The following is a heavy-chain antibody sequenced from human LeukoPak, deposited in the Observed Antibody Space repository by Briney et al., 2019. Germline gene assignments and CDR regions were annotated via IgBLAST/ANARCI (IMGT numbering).Heavy chain of an antibody. V-gene: IGHV4-4*07. CDR1: GGSISSYY. J-gene: IGHJ3*02. Sequence: SETLSLTCTVSGGSISSYYWSWIRQPAGKGLEWIGRIYTSGSTNYNPSLKSRVTMSVDTSKNQFSLKLSSVTAADTAVYYCASGDSSYLNQDAFDIWGQGTMVTVSS. CDR3: ASGDSSYLNQDAFDI. D-gene: IGHD3-22*01. CDR2: IYTSGST.